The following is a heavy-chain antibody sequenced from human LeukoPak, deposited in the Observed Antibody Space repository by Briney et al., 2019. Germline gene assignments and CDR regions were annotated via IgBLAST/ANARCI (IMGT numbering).Heavy chain of an antibody. CDR2: IWYNGSNK. D-gene: IGHD4-17*01. J-gene: IGHJ5*02. Sequence: GGSLRLSCAASGFTFSSYSMNWVRQAPGKGLEWVGDIWYNGSNKYYAESVKGRFTISRDNSRNTLYLQMNSLRAEDTAVYYCSRGGYGDYNNWFDPWGQGTLVIVSS. V-gene: IGHV3-33*08. CDR1: GFTFSSYS. CDR3: SRGGYGDYNNWFDP.